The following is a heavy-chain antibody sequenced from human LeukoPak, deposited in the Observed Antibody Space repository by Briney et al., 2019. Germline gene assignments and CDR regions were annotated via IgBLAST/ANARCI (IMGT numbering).Heavy chain of an antibody. CDR2: ISSSSSII. CDR1: GFTFSSYS. J-gene: IGHJ5*02. Sequence: GGSLRLSCAASGFTFSSYSMNWVRQAPGKGLERVSYISSSSSIIYYADSVKGRFTISRDNAKNSLFLQVNSLRAEDTAVYYCARGGGGYSSNWFDPWGQGTLVTVSS. V-gene: IGHV3-48*01. CDR3: ARGGGGYSSNWFDP. D-gene: IGHD5-18*01.